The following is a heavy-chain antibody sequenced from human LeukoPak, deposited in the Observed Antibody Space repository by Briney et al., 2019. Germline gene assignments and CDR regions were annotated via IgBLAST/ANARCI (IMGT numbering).Heavy chain of an antibody. CDR1: GFTFSSYG. J-gene: IGHJ4*02. CDR3: AKSLPYYYDSSGYYYFFDY. Sequence: PGGSLRLSCAASGFTFSSYGMSWVRQAPGKGLEWVSAISGSGGSTYYADSVKGRFTISRDNSKNTLYLQMNSLRAEDTAVYYCAKSLPYYYDSSGYYYFFDYWGQGTLVTVSS. V-gene: IGHV3-23*01. D-gene: IGHD3-22*01. CDR2: ISGSGGST.